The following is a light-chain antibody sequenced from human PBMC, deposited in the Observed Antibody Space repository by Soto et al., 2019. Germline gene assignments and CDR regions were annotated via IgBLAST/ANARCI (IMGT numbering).Light chain of an antibody. CDR1: SSGVGGYNY. Sequence: QSALTQPRSVSGSPGQSVTISCTGTSSGVGGYNYVSWYQQYPAKAPKLMIYDVSKRPSGVPDRFSGSKSGNTASLTISGLQAEDEADYYCCSYAGSVVFGGGTQLTVL. CDR3: CSYAGSVV. CDR2: DVS. J-gene: IGLJ2*01. V-gene: IGLV2-11*01.